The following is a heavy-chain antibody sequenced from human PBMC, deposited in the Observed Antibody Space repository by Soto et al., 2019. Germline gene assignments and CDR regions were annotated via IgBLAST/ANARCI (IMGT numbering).Heavy chain of an antibody. CDR1: GFSFSDYY. D-gene: IGHD4-17*01. CDR3: ARDYDGDYILDY. J-gene: IGHJ4*02. Sequence: QVQLVESGGGLVKPGGSLRLSCVVSGFSFSDYYMSWIRQAPGKGLEWISYISNTGSTKYYADSVKGRFTISRDNAKNSLYLQMNSLRGEDTAVYYCARDYDGDYILDYWGQGTLVTVSS. V-gene: IGHV3-11*01. CDR2: ISNTGSTK.